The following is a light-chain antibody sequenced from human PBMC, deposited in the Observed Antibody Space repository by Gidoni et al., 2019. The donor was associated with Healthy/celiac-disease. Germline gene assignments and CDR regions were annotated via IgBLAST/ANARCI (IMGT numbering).Light chain of an antibody. CDR3: QQYNSYWGT. J-gene: IGKJ1*01. Sequence: DIHINQSPSTLSASVGERVTITFRASQSISSWLAWYQQKPWKAPKLLIYDASSLESGVPSRFSGSGAGTEFTRTIISLQPDDFATYYCQQYNSYWGTFGQGTKVEIK. V-gene: IGKV1-5*01. CDR2: DAS. CDR1: QSISSW.